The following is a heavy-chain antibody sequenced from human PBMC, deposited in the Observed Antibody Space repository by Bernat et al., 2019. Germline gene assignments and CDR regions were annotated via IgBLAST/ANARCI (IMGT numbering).Heavy chain of an antibody. Sequence: QVQLVQSGAEVKKPGASVKVSCKTSGYTFSTYAITWVRQAPGQGLECVGWISGYKGNTRYAEKLQGEVTMTTDTSTSRAYMDMRGLNSEDTAVYYCVAAPTSSDCRSNNCPRGNYYYGVDVWGQGTTVTVSS. CDR1: GYTFSTYA. J-gene: IGHJ6*02. D-gene: IGHD2-2*01. V-gene: IGHV1-18*01. CDR2: ISGYKGNT. CDR3: VAAPTSSDCRSNNCPRGNYYYGVDV.